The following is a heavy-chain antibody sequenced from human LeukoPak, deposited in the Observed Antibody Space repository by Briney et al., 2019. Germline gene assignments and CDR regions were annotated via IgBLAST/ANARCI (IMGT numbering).Heavy chain of an antibody. CDR1: GFTFSSYA. Sequence: GRSLRLSCAASGFTFSSYAMHWVRQAPGKGLEWVSYISSSGSTIYYADSVKGRFTISRDNAKNSLYLQMNSLRAEDTAVYYCARDYGDYLDYWGQGTLVTVSS. CDR2: ISSSGSTI. V-gene: IGHV3-48*03. D-gene: IGHD4-17*01. CDR3: ARDYGDYLDY. J-gene: IGHJ4*02.